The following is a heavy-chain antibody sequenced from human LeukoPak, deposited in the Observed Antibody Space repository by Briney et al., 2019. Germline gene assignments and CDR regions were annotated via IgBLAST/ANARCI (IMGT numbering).Heavy chain of an antibody. CDR3: ASAGGXPYXFDY. D-gene: IGHD4-23*01. V-gene: IGHV4-34*01. J-gene: IGHJ4*02. CDR1: GGSFSGYY. CDR2: INHSGST. Sequence: SETLSLTCAVYGGSFSGYYWSWIRQPPGKGLEWIGEINHSGSTNYNPSLKSRVTMSVDTSKNQFSLKLSSVTAADTAVYYCASAGGXPYXFDYWGQGTLVTVSS.